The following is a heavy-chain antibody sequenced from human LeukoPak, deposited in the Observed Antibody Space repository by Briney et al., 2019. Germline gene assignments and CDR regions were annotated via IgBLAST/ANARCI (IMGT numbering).Heavy chain of an antibody. J-gene: IGHJ4*02. D-gene: IGHD6-19*01. CDR1: GFIFSFYG. V-gene: IGHV3-30*18. Sequence: PGRSLRLSCTASGFIFSFYGMHWARQAPGKGLEWVAFISYEGSNKYYADSVKGRFTISRDTSKHALYLQMNSLRAEDTAVYYCAKSEPGYSSGCPDYWGQGTLVTVSS. CDR2: ISYEGSNK. CDR3: AKSEPGYSSGCPDY.